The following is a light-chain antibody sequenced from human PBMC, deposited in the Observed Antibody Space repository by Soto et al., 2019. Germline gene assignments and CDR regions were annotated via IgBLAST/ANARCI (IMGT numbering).Light chain of an antibody. CDR3: MQALQTPIT. Sequence: DIVMTQSPLSLPVTPGEPASISCRSSQSLLHSNGYNYLDWYLQKPGQSPQLLIYLGSNRASGVTDRFSDSGSGTDFTMKISRVEAEDVGVYYCMQALQTPITFGQGTRLEIK. CDR1: QSLLHSNGYNY. V-gene: IGKV2-28*01. CDR2: LGS. J-gene: IGKJ5*01.